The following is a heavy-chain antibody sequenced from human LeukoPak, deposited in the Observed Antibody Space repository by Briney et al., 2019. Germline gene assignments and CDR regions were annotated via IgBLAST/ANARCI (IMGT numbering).Heavy chain of an antibody. D-gene: IGHD6-13*01. CDR3: ARQPGSSTWADY. V-gene: IGHV4-34*01. CDR1: SGSFSGYY. CDR2: INHSVGT. Sequence: TSSETLSLTCSVYSGSFSGYYWSWIRQPPGKGLEWIGEINHSVGTNDNPSLKSRVTMSLDTSKNQFSLKLSSVTAADTAVYYCARQPGSSTWADYWGQGTLVTVSS. J-gene: IGHJ4*02.